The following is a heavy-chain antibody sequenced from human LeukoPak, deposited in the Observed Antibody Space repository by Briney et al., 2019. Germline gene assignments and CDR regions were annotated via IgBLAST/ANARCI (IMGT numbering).Heavy chain of an antibody. D-gene: IGHD2-21*02. CDR1: GFIFSHYG. J-gene: IGHJ4*02. V-gene: IGHV3-23*01. CDR3: TKDLTESDWVAVL. CDR2: IRGRGSPT. Sequence: GGSLRLSCAASGFIFSHYGMSWVRQAPGKGLEWVSSIRGRGSPTYYADSVKGRFTISRDNSQNTVDLRMHSLRVEDTARYYCTKDLTESDWVAVLWGQGTLVTVSS.